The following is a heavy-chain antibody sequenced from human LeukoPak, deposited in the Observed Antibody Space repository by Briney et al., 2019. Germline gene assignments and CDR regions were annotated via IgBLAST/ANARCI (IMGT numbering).Heavy chain of an antibody. CDR1: GFTFSSYA. CDR3: ARGLYCSSTSCYRYYGMDV. CDR2: ISYDGSNK. V-gene: IGHV3-30*04. D-gene: IGHD2-2*01. J-gene: IGHJ6*02. Sequence: PGGSLRLSCAASGFTFSSYAMHWVRQAPGKGLEWVAVISYDGSNKYYADSVKGRFTISRDNSKNTLYLQMNSLRAEDTAVYYCARGLYCSSTSCYRYYGMDVWGQGTTVTVSS.